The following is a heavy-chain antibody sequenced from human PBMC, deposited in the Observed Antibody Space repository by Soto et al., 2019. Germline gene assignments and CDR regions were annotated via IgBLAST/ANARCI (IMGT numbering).Heavy chain of an antibody. Sequence: EVQLLGSGGGLVQPGGSLRLSCAASGFTFSSYAMSWVRQAPGKGLEWVSAISGSGVSTYYADSVKGRFTISRDNSKNTLYVQMNSLRAEDTAVYYCAKEHHYSSSWSEFDYWGQGTLVTVSS. CDR2: ISGSGVST. CDR1: GFTFSSYA. J-gene: IGHJ4*02. D-gene: IGHD6-13*01. CDR3: AKEHHYSSSWSEFDY. V-gene: IGHV3-23*01.